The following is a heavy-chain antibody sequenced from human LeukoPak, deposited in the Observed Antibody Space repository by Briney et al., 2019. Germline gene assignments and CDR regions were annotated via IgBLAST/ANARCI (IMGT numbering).Heavy chain of an antibody. D-gene: IGHD6-13*01. Sequence: ASVKVSCKASGYTFTGYYMHWVRQAPGQGLEWMGWINPNSGNTGYAQKFQGRVTITRNTSISTAYMELSSLRSEDTAVYYCARWGSSSWFDYWGQGTLVTVSS. V-gene: IGHV1-8*03. CDR3: ARWGSSSWFDY. CDR2: INPNSGNT. CDR1: GYTFTGYY. J-gene: IGHJ4*02.